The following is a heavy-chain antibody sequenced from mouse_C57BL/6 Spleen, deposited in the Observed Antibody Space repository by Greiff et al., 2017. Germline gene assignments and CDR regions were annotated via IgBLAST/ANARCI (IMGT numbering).Heavy chain of an antibody. D-gene: IGHD3-2*02. J-gene: IGHJ2*01. V-gene: IGHV1-52*01. Sequence: VQLQQPGAELVRPGSSVKLSCKASGYTFTRYWMHWVKQRPIQGLEWIGNIDPSDSDTHYHQKFKDKATFTVDKSSSTAYMQLSSLTSEDSAVYYCARASSGYVDFDYWGQGTTLTVSS. CDR3: ARASSGYVDFDY. CDR1: GYTFTRYW. CDR2: IDPSDSDT.